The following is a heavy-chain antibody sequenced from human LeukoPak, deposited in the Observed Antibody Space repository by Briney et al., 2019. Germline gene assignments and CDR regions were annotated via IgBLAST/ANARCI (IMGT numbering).Heavy chain of an antibody. V-gene: IGHV1-18*04. CDR2: ITPSNGNT. J-gene: IGHJ4*02. D-gene: IGHD6-6*01. CDR1: GYIFTDYY. Sequence: ASVKVSCKASGYIFTDYYIHWMRQAPGRGLEWIGWITPSNGNTHYAQNFQGRVTVTTDKSTSTAYMELSSLRSEDTAVYYCARSGPIAARPRPVDYWGQGTLVTVSS. CDR3: ARSGPIAARPRPVDY.